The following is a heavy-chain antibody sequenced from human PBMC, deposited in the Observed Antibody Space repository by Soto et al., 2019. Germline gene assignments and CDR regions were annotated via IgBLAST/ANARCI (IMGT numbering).Heavy chain of an antibody. D-gene: IGHD2-21*01. J-gene: IGHJ4*02. V-gene: IGHV3-30*03. CDR1: GFTFRDYG. CDR3: ARFTCGATWSFDS. Sequence: GGSLRLSCAASGFTFRDYGMHWVRQAPGKGLEWVAVISNDGSQKYSADSVKGRFTISRDNSKNTLYLQMNSPRADDTAVYYCARFTCGATWSFDSWCQGTLVTVSS. CDR2: ISNDGSQK.